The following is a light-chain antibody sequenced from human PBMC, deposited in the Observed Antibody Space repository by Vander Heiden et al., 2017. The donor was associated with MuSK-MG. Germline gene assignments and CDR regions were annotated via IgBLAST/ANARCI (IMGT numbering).Light chain of an antibody. Sequence: QSALTQPASVSGSPGQSITISCTGTSSDVGGYNYVSWYQQHPRKAPKLMIYDVSNRPSGVSNRFSGPKSGNTASLTISGLQAEDEADYYCSSYTSSSTLVFGGGTKLTVL. CDR3: SSYTSSSTLV. V-gene: IGLV2-14*03. J-gene: IGLJ2*01. CDR1: SSDVGGYNY. CDR2: DVS.